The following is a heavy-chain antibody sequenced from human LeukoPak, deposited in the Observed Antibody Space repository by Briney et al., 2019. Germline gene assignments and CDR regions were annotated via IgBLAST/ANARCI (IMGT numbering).Heavy chain of an antibody. CDR2: IYYTGST. J-gene: IGHJ5*02. CDR1: GGFISGHY. CDR3: ARDGFLWSRRYWFDH. D-gene: IGHD3-3*01. Sequence: PSETLSLTCTVSGGFISGHYWSWIRQPPGKGLEWIGYIYYTGSTNYNPSLKSRVTISIDTSKNLFSLNLTSVTAADTAVYFCARDGFLWSRRYWFDHWGQGTLVTVSS. V-gene: IGHV4-59*11.